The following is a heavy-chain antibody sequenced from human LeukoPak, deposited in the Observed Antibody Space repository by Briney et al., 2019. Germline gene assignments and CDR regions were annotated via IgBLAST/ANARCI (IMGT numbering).Heavy chain of an antibody. CDR3: ARDHGLATIPLDY. CDR1: GFTFSSYA. V-gene: IGHV3-30-3*01. D-gene: IGHD5-24*01. CDR2: ISYDGSNK. J-gene: IGHJ4*02. Sequence: GGSLRLSCAASGFTFSSYAMHWVRQAPGKGLEWVAVISYDGSNKYYADSVKGRFTISRDNSKNTLYLQMNSLRAEDTAVYYCARDHGLATIPLDYWGQGTLVTVSS.